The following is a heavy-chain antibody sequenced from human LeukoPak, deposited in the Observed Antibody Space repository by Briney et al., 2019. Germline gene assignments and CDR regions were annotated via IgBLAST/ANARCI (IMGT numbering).Heavy chain of an antibody. Sequence: SETLSLTCTVSGGSISSFYWSWFYWSWIRQPPGKGLEWIGYIYFSGSTNYNPSLKSRVTISVDTSKNQFSLKLSSVTAADTAVYYCARQWGGGYEIDYWGQGTLVTVSS. V-gene: IGHV4-59*08. CDR3: ARQWGGGYEIDY. CDR1: GGSISSFY. CDR2: IYFSGST. J-gene: IGHJ4*02. D-gene: IGHD5-12*01.